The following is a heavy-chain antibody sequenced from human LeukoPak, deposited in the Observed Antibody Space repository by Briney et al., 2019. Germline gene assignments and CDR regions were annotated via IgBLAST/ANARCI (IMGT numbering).Heavy chain of an antibody. V-gene: IGHV1-69*05. CDR3: ARAVGFLEVWGRSWFHP. D-gene: IGHD3-3*01. CDR1: GGTFSSYA. Sequence: SVKVSCKASGGTFSSYAISWVRHAPGQGLEWMGGMIPIFGTASYAQKFQGRVTITTNASTSTAYMELSSLRSEDTAVYYCARAVGFLEVWGRSWFHPWPQGHLVSVSS. J-gene: IGHJ5*02. CDR2: MIPIFGTA.